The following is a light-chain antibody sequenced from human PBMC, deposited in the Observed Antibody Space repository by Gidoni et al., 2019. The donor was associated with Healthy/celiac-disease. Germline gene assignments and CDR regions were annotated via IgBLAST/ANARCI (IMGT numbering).Light chain of an antibody. CDR2: SNN. CDR3: AAWDDSLNGRV. J-gene: IGLJ3*02. V-gene: IGLV1-44*01. CDR1: SSNIGRNT. Sequence: QSVLTQPPSASGTPGQGVTISCSGSSSNIGRNTVNWYQQLPGTAPKLLIYSNNQWPSGVPDRFSGSKSGTSASLAISGLQSEDEADYYCAAWDDSLNGRVFGGGTKLTVL.